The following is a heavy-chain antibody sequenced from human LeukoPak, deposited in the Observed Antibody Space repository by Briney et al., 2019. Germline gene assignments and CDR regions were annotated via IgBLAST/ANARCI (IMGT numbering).Heavy chain of an antibody. CDR1: GYSFTNYW. CDR3: ARRGRYSYGSYFDY. J-gene: IGHJ4*02. V-gene: IGHV5-51*01. CDR2: IYPGDSDS. D-gene: IGHD5-18*01. Sequence: GESLKISCKGSGYSFTNYWIGWVRQVPGKGLEWMGIIYPGDSDSAYSPSFQGQVTISADRSITTAYLQWSSLKGSDTAMYYCARRGRYSYGSYFDYWGQGTLVTVSS.